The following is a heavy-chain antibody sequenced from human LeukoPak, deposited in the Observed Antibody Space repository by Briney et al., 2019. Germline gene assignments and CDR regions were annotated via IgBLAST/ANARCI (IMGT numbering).Heavy chain of an antibody. CDR3: ARDLAVADAFDI. V-gene: IGHV4-59*01. CDR1: GGSISSYY. Sequence: SETLSLTCTVSGGSISSYYWSWIRQPLGKGLEWIGYIYYSGSTNYNPSLKSRVTISVDTSKNQFSLKLSSVTAADTAVYYCARDLAVADAFDIWGQGTMVTASS. D-gene: IGHD4-23*01. CDR2: IYYSGST. J-gene: IGHJ3*02.